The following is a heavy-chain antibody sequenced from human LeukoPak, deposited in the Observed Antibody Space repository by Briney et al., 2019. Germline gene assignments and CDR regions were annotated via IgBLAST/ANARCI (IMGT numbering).Heavy chain of an antibody. J-gene: IGHJ4*02. Sequence: PGGSLRLSCAASGFTFSDYYMSWIRQAPGKGLEWVSYISSSGSTIYYADSVKGRFTISRDNAKNSLYLQMNSLRAEDTAVYYCAKNRVLLWFGELSGWYFDYWGQGTLVTVSS. CDR1: GFTFSDYY. V-gene: IGHV3-11*01. D-gene: IGHD3-10*01. CDR3: AKNRVLLWFGELSGWYFDY. CDR2: ISSSGSTI.